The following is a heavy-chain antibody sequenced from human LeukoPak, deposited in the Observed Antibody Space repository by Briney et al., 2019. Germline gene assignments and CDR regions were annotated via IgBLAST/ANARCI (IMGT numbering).Heavy chain of an antibody. J-gene: IGHJ5*02. CDR2: MNPNSGNT. D-gene: IGHD3-3*01. CDR1: GYTFTIYD. Sequence: ASVKVSFKASGYTFTIYDINWVRQATGQGGEWMGWMNPNSGNTGYTQKFQGRVTMTRNTSISTAYMELSSLRSEDTAVYYCARGAVYDFWSGYYDGWFDPWGQGALVTVSS. V-gene: IGHV1-8*01. CDR3: ARGAVYDFWSGYYDGWFDP.